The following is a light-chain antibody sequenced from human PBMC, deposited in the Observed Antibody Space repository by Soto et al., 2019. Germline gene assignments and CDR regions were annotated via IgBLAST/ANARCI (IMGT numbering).Light chain of an antibody. CDR1: SSDIGGYNY. Sequence: SLTHPGSVSGSPGQSIPISCTGGSSDIGGYNYVSWFQQHPGKAPKLMIYEVTNRPSGVSNRFSGSKYGSTASLTISGLQAEDEADYYCSSYTSSNTLVFGTGTKVTV. CDR3: SSYTSSNTLV. V-gene: IGLV2-14*01. CDR2: EVT. J-gene: IGLJ1*01.